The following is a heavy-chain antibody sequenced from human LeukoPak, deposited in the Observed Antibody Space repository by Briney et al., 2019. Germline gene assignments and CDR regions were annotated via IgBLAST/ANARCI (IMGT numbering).Heavy chain of an antibody. CDR2: IYSGGST. J-gene: IGHJ4*02. V-gene: IGHV3-53*01. CDR1: GFTVSSNY. D-gene: IGHD3-22*01. CDR3: ARGRYYYDSSGYPLYYFDY. Sequence: QPGGSLRLSCAASGFTVSSNYMSWVRQAPGEGLEWVSVIYSGGSTYYADSVKGRFTISRDNSKNTLYLQMNSLRAEDTAVYYCARGRYYYDSSGYPLYYFDYWGQGTLVTVSS.